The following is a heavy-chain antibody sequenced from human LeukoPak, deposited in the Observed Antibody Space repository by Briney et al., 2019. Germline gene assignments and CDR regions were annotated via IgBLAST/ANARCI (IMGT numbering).Heavy chain of an antibody. CDR2: ISYDGSNK. J-gene: IGHJ6*03. V-gene: IGHV3-30*04. CDR3: AKGTKPGLYYYYYMDV. CDR1: GFTFSSYA. Sequence: GGSLRLSCAASGFTFSSYAMHWVRQAPGKGLEWVAVISYDGSNKYYADSVKGRFTISRDNSKNTLYLQMNSLRAEDTAVYYCAKGTKPGLYYYYYMDVWGKGTTVTVSS.